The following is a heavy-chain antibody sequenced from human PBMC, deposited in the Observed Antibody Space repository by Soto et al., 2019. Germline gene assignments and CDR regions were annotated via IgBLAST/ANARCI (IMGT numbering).Heavy chain of an antibody. J-gene: IGHJ6*02. CDR2: MNPNSGNT. CDR1: GYTFTSYD. Sequence: QVQLVQSGAEVKKPGASVKVSCKASGYTFTSYDINWVRQATGQGLEWMGWMNPNSGNTGYAQKFQGRVTMTRNTSIRTAYMELSSLRSEDTAVYYCARWPAGYYYYGMDVWGQGTTVTVSS. D-gene: IGHD1-1*01. CDR3: ARWPAGYYYYGMDV. V-gene: IGHV1-8*01.